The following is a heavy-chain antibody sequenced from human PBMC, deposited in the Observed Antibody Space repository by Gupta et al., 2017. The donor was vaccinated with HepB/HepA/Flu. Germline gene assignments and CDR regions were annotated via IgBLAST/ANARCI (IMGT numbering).Heavy chain of an antibody. CDR2: IGSDVRT. V-gene: IGHV3-23*01. Sequence: VQLLESGGGLVQPGGSLRLFCAVSAFTFGGNAVGGVRQGPWKGLEWVSGIGSDVRTHYADSVKGRFTISRDISRNTLYLQMNSLRAEDTAVYYCAKDLHFWSAMDVWGEETTVTVSS. CDR3: AKDLHFWSAMDV. CDR1: AFTFGGNA. D-gene: IGHD3-3*02. J-gene: IGHJ6*03.